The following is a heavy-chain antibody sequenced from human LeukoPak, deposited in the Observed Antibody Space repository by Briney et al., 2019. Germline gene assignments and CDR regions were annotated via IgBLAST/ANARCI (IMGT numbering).Heavy chain of an antibody. J-gene: IGHJ6*02. Sequence: ASVKVSCKASGGTFSSYTISWVRQAPGQGLEWMGRIIPILGIANYAQKFQGRVTITADKSTSTAYMELSSLRSEDTAVYYCARLPARDTAMVPYYYYGMDVWGQGTTVTVSS. CDR1: GGTFSSYT. V-gene: IGHV1-69*02. CDR3: ARLPARDTAMVPYYYYGMDV. CDR2: IIPILGIA. D-gene: IGHD5-18*01.